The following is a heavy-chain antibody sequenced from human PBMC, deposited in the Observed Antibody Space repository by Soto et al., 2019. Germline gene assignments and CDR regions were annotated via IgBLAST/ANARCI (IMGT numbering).Heavy chain of an antibody. D-gene: IGHD1-26*01. CDR1: GFTFSSYS. Sequence: GGSLRLSCAASGFTFSSYSMNRVRQAPGKGLEWVSYISSSSSTIYYADSVKGRFTISRDNAKNSLYLQMNSLRDEDTAVYYCARGGGSYFNPPFDYWGQGTLVTVSS. V-gene: IGHV3-48*02. J-gene: IGHJ4*02. CDR2: ISSSSSTI. CDR3: ARGGGSYFNPPFDY.